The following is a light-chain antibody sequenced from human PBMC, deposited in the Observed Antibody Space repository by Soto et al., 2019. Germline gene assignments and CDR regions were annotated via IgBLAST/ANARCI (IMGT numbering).Light chain of an antibody. J-gene: IGKJ4*01. Sequence: EIVLTQSPVTLSLSPGERATLSCRASQSINNYLAWYQQKPGQPPRLLIYDASNRATAIPVRFSGSGSGTDFTLTISSLEPEDSAVYNCQYRGIRPPGDTFGGGTKVEIK. CDR3: QYRGIRPPGDT. CDR2: DAS. V-gene: IGKV3-11*01. CDR1: QSINNY.